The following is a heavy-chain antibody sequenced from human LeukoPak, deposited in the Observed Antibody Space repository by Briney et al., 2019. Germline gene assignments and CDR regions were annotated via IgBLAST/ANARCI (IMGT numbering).Heavy chain of an antibody. CDR1: GFTFSSYS. Sequence: GGSLRLSCAASGFTFSSYSMNWVRQAPGKGLEWVSSISSSSSYIYYADSVKGRFTISRDNAKNSLYLQMSSLRAEDTAVYYCARLTLIAVAGRMLDYWGQGTLVTVSS. V-gene: IGHV3-21*01. D-gene: IGHD6-19*01. J-gene: IGHJ4*02. CDR2: ISSSSSYI. CDR3: ARLTLIAVAGRMLDY.